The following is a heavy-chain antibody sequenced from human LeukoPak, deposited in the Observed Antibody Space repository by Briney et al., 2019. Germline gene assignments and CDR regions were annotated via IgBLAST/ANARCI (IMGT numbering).Heavy chain of an antibody. J-gene: IGHJ5*02. V-gene: IGHV4-4*07. CDR3: ARAWRPLQYSSGWYGNWFDP. Sequence: SETLSLTCTVSGGSISSYYWSWIRQPAGKGLEWIGRIYTSGSTNYNPSLKSRVTISVDTSKNQFSLKLSSVTAADTAVYYCARAWRPLQYSSGWYGNWFDPWGQGTLVTVSS. CDR1: GGSISSYY. CDR2: IYTSGST. D-gene: IGHD6-19*01.